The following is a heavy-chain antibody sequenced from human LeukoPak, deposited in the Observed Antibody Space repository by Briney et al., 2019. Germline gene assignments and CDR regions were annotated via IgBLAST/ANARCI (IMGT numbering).Heavy chain of an antibody. J-gene: IGHJ5*02. D-gene: IGHD1-26*01. CDR1: GYTFTSYY. V-gene: IGHV1-46*01. Sequence: ASVKVFCKASGYTFTSYYMHWVRQAPGQGLEWMGIINPSGGSTSYAQKFQGRVTMTRDTSTSTVYMELSSLRSEDTAVYYCARHSGSFEFDPWGQGTLVTVSS. CDR2: INPSGGST. CDR3: ARHSGSFEFDP.